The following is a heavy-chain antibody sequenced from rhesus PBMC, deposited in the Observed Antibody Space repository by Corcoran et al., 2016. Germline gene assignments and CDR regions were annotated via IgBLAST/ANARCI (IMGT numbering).Heavy chain of an antibody. CDR3: VRGVVIVVASYFDY. V-gene: IGHV4S2*01. CDR1: GASISRNY. Sequence: QVQLQESGPGLVKSSETLPLTCAVSGASISRNYWNWIRQAPGQGRGWIGRIHGSGGSSDYNPSLKKRVTISIDRSKNQFSLKLSSVTAADTAVYYCVRGVVIVVASYFDYWGQGVLVTVSS. J-gene: IGHJ4*01. D-gene: IGHD2-33*01. CDR2: IHGSGGSS.